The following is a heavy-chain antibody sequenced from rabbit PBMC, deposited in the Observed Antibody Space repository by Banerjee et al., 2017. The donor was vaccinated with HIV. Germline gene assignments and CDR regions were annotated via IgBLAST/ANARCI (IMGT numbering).Heavy chain of an antibody. D-gene: IGHD7-1*01. CDR1: GIDFSSYG. Sequence: LEESGGGLVKPGGTLTLTCKASGIDFSSYGVSWVRQAPGKGLEWIGYITYGGSAYYASWVKGRFTISRDNAQNTVSLQLNSLTAADTATYFCLRRWHSTDLWGPGPSSPS. J-gene: IGHJ6*01. V-gene: IGHV1S28*01. CDR3: LRRWHSTDL. CDR2: ITYGGSA.